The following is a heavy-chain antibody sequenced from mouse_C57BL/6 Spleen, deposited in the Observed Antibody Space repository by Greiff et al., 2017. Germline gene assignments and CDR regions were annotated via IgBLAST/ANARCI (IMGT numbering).Heavy chain of an antibody. CDR2: IDPETGGT. Sequence: VQLQESGAELVRPGASVTLSCKASGYTFTDYEMHWVKQTPVHGLEWIGAIDPETGGTAYNQKFKGKAILTADKSSSTAYMELRSLTSEDSAVYYCTREAMDYWGQGTSVTVSS. V-gene: IGHV1-15*01. CDR1: GYTFTDYE. J-gene: IGHJ4*01. CDR3: TREAMDY.